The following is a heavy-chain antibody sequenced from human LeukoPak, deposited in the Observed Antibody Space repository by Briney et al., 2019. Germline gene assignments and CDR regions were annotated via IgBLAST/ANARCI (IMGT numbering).Heavy chain of an antibody. Sequence: SQTLSLTCTVSGGSISSGDYYWRWIRQPPGKGLEWIGYIYYSGSTYYNPSLKSRVTISVDTSKNQFSLKLSSVTAADTAVYYCAREGGLGYCSSTSCVRAFDIWGQGTMVTASS. V-gene: IGHV4-30-4*01. D-gene: IGHD2-2*01. CDR1: GGSISSGDYY. CDR2: IYYSGST. J-gene: IGHJ3*02. CDR3: AREGGLGYCSSTSCVRAFDI.